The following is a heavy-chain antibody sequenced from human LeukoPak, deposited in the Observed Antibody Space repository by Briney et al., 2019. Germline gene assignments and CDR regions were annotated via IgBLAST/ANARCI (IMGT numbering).Heavy chain of an antibody. V-gene: IGHV4-39*01. CDR1: GGSISSSSYY. CDR3: ARGSRRISYYDFWSGYSLFDI. CDR2: IYYSGST. D-gene: IGHD3-3*01. Sequence: PSETLSLTCTVSGGSISSSSYYWGWIRQPPGKGLEWIGSIYYSGSTYYNPSLKSRVTISVDTSKNQFSLKLGSVTAADTAVYYCARGSRRISYYDFWSGYSLFDIWGQGTMVTVSS. J-gene: IGHJ3*02.